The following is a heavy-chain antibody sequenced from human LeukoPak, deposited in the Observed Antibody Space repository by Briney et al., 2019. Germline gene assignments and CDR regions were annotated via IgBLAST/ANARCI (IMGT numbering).Heavy chain of an antibody. CDR3: ARDPEYYGSGKAFDY. CDR1: GGTFSSYA. Sequence: ASVKVSCKASGGTFSSYAISLVRQAPGQGLEWMGRIIPIFGTANYAQKFQGRVTITTDESTSTAYMELSSLRSEDTAVYYCARDPEYYGSGKAFDYWGQGNLVTVSS. J-gene: IGHJ4*02. V-gene: IGHV1-69*05. D-gene: IGHD3-10*01. CDR2: IIPIFGTA.